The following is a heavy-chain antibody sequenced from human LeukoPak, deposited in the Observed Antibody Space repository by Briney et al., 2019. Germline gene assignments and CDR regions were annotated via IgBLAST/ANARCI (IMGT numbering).Heavy chain of an antibody. CDR2: INHSGST. CDR1: GGSFSGYY. J-gene: IGHJ4*02. CDR3: ARGLQLWLWGKAYFDY. D-gene: IGHD5-18*01. Sequence: SETLSLTCAVCGGSFSGYYWSWIRQPPGKGLEWIGEINHSGSTNYNPSLKSRVTISVDTSKNQFSLKLSSVTAADTAVYYCARGLQLWLWGKAYFDYWGQGTLVTVSS. V-gene: IGHV4-34*01.